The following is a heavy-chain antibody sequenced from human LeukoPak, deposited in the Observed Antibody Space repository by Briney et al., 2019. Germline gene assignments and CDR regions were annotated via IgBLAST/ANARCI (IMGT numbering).Heavy chain of an antibody. Sequence: SETLSLTCTVSGGSISNYHWAWIRQPAGKGLEWIGRIYTSGNNYNPSLKSRVTISVDTSKNQFSLKLSSVTAAETAVYYCARVQRFGVTVAGGNSYFDYWGQGTLVTVSS. D-gene: IGHD4-23*01. V-gene: IGHV4-4*07. CDR2: IYTSGN. CDR3: ARVQRFGVTVAGGNSYFDY. J-gene: IGHJ4*02. CDR1: GGSISNYH.